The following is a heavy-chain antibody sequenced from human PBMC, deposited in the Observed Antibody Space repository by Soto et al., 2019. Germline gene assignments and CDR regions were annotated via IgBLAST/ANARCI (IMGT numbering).Heavy chain of an antibody. CDR1: GYSFTSYW. D-gene: IGHD3-9*01. CDR3: ARINTYYDILTGYSKNVPYYGMDV. CDR2: IYPGDSDT. J-gene: IGHJ6*02. Sequence: PGESLKISCKGSGYSFTSYWIGWVRLMPGKGLEWMGMIYPGDSDTRYSPSFQGQVTISADKSISTAYLQWSSLKASDTAMYYCARINTYYDILTGYSKNVPYYGMDVWGQGTTVTVSS. V-gene: IGHV5-51*01.